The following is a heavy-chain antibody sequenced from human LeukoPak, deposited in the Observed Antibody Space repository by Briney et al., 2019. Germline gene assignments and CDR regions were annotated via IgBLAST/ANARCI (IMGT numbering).Heavy chain of an antibody. CDR2: IWNDGSVM. CDR3: AREVLLWFGELSNFDY. Sequence: PGGSLRLSCAASGFTFSSYGMHWVRQAPGKGLEWVALIWNDGSVMSYADSVKGRFTISRDNAKNSLYLQMNSLRAQDTAVYYCAREVLLWFGELSNFDYWGQGTLVTVSS. J-gene: IGHJ4*02. CDR1: GFTFSSYG. D-gene: IGHD3-10*01. V-gene: IGHV3-33*01.